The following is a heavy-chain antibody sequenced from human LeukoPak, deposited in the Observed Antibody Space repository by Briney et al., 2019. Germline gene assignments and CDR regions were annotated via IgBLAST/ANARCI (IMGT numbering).Heavy chain of an antibody. CDR2: ISAYNGNT. V-gene: IGHV1-18*01. J-gene: IGHJ4*02. D-gene: IGHD3-22*01. CDR3: ARDRSTKFNYYDSSGYYYPFDY. CDR1: GYTFTSYG. Sequence: ASVKVSCKXSGYTFTSYGISWVRQAPGQGLEWMGWISAYNGNTNYAQKLQGRVTMTTDTSTSTAYMELRSLRSDDTAVYYCARDRSTKFNYYDSSGYYYPFDYWGQGTLVTVSS.